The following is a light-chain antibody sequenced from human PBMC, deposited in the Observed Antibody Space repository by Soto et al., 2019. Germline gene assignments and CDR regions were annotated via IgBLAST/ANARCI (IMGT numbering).Light chain of an antibody. CDR3: QQYDQWWT. CDR1: QSVNTN. V-gene: IGKV3D-15*01. J-gene: IGKJ1*01. Sequence: ETVMTQSPATLSVSPGEIATFSFSASQSVNTNLAFYQLKPCQAPRLLIYGASIRAAGVPARSSGSGSGTDYTLTISSLQSEDLGVYFCQQYDQWWTFGQGTKVDIK. CDR2: GAS.